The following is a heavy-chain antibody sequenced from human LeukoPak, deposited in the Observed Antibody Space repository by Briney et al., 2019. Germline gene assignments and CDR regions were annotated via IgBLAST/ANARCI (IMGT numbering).Heavy chain of an antibody. CDR3: AKDPTKALSGVPDY. D-gene: IGHD1-26*01. CDR2: ISYDGSNK. Sequence: GGSLRLSCAASGFTFSSYGMHWVRQAPGKGLEWVAVISYDGSNKYYADSVKGRFTISRDNSKNTLYLQMNSLRVEDTAVFYCAKDPTKALSGVPDYWGQGTLVTVSS. V-gene: IGHV3-30*18. CDR1: GFTFSSYG. J-gene: IGHJ4*02.